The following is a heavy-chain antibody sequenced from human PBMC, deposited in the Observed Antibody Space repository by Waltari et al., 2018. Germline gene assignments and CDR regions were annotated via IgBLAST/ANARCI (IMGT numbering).Heavy chain of an antibody. V-gene: IGHV4-59*11. D-gene: IGHD3-16*02. Sequence: QVQLQESGPGLVKPSETLSLTCTVSGGSISSHYWRWIRQPPGKGLEGIGYIYYSGSTSYVPYPKSRCTISVDTSNNQFSLKLSSVTDADTAVYYCARVIIVGSFLALDAFDIWGQGTMVTVSS. CDR2: IYYSGST. CDR3: ARVIIVGSFLALDAFDI. J-gene: IGHJ3*02. CDR1: GGSISSHY.